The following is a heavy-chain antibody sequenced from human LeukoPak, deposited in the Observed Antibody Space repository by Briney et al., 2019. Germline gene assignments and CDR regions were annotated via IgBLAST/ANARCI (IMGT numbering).Heavy chain of an antibody. V-gene: IGHV4-30-2*01. Sequence: PSETLSLTCAVSVGSISSGRYSWSWIRQPPGKGLEWIGYIYHSGSTYYNPSLKSRVTISVDRSKNQFSLKLSSVTAADTAVYYCAREIFTMIDYWGQGTLVTVSS. CDR2: IYHSGST. CDR1: VGSISSGRYS. J-gene: IGHJ4*02. D-gene: IGHD3-22*01. CDR3: AREIFTMIDY.